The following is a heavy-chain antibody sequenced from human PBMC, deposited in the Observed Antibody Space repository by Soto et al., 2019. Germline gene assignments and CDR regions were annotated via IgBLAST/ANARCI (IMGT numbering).Heavy chain of an antibody. CDR2: IYHSGST. CDR3: ARGLRGRGDYGMDV. D-gene: IGHD4-17*01. V-gene: IGHV4-4*02. Sequence: KSSETLSLTCAVSGGSISSSNWWSFVRQPPGKGLESIGEIYHSGSTNYNPSLKSRVTISVDKSKNQFSLKLSSVTAADTAVYYCARGLRGRGDYGMDVWGQGTTVTVSS. J-gene: IGHJ6*02. CDR1: GGSISSSNW.